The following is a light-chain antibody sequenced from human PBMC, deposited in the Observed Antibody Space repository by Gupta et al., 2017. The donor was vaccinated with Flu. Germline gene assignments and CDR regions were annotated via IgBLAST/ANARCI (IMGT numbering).Light chain of an antibody. Sequence: DVGDYIYVSLYQQHPGKAPKLIIDEVSNRPSGVSDRFSGSKSGNAASLTISVLQAEDGADYYCSSYTNTSTSPLGFGTGTKVTVL. V-gene: IGLV2-14*01. CDR3: SSYTNTSTSPLG. CDR2: EVS. CDR1: DVGDYIY. J-gene: IGLJ1*01.